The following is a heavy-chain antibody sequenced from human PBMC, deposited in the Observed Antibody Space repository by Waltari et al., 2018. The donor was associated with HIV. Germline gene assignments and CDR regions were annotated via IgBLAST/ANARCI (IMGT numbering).Heavy chain of an antibody. D-gene: IGHD3-3*01. V-gene: IGHV4-34*01. Sequence: QVQLQQWGAGLLKPSETLSLTCAVYGGSFSGYYWSWIRQPPGKGLEWIGEINHSGSTNSNPSLKSRVTISVDTSKNQFSLKLSSVTAADTAVYYCARGRDFCSCYYLNDDAFDIWGQGTMVTVSS. CDR3: ARGRDFCSCYYLNDDAFDI. CDR1: GGSFSGYY. CDR2: INHSGST. J-gene: IGHJ3*02.